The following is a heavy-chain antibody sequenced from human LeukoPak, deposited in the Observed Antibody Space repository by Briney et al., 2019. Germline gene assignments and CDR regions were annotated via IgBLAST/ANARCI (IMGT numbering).Heavy chain of an antibody. Sequence: GASVKVSCKASGYTFTGYYMHWVRQAPGKGLEWMGGFDPEDGETIYAQKFQGRVTMTEDTSTDTAYMELSSLRSEDTAVYYCAPSRPVVTGLGAFDYWGQGTLVTVSS. CDR1: GYTFTGYY. J-gene: IGHJ4*02. V-gene: IGHV1-24*01. CDR3: APSRPVVTGLGAFDY. CDR2: FDPEDGET. D-gene: IGHD2-21*02.